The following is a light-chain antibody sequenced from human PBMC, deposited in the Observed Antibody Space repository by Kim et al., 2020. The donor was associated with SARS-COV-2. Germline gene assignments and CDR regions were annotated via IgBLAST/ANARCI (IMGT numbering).Light chain of an antibody. J-gene: IGKJ4*01. CDR1: QGVSTY. CDR3: QQRSSWPLT. Sequence: SLGAGERANVSCKASQGVSTYLGWYQQKPGQAPKLLIDDASNRATGIPDRFSGSGSGTDFTLTISSLEPEDFAVYYCQQRSSWPLTFGGGTKLEI. CDR2: DAS. V-gene: IGKV3-11*01.